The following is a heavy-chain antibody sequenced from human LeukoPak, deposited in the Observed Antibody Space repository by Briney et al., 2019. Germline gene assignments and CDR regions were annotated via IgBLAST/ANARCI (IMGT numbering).Heavy chain of an antibody. CDR3: ASYRGDFWSGYYSNWFDP. J-gene: IGHJ5*02. D-gene: IGHD3-3*01. CDR1: GFTFSSYW. V-gene: IGHV3-74*01. Sequence: PGGSLRLSCAASGFTFSSYWMHWVRQAPGKGLVWVSRINSDGSSTSYADSVKGRFTISRDNAENTLYLQMNSLRAEDTAVYYCASYRGDFWSGYYSNWFDPWGQGTLVTVSS. CDR2: INSDGSST.